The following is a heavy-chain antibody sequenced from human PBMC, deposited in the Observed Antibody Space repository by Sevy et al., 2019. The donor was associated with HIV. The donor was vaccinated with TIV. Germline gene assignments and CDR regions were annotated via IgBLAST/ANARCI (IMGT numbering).Heavy chain of an antibody. CDR2: INNGGST. J-gene: IGHJ4*02. V-gene: IGHV3-23*01. CDR3: ASGDTTMITDLDY. Sequence: SLRLSCGASGFTFSNYAMSWVRQAPGKGPEWVSGINNGGSTYYADSVKGRFTISRDNSKKMVFLQMNSLRAEDTAVYYCASGDTTMITDLDYWGQGALVTVSS. CDR1: GFTFSNYA. D-gene: IGHD5-18*01.